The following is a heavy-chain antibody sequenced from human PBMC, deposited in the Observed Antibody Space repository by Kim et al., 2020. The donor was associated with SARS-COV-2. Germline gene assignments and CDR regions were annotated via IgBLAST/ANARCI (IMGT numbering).Heavy chain of an antibody. Sequence: GGSLRLSCAASGFTFSSYGMHWVRQAPGKGLEWVAVISYDGSNKYYADSVKGRFTISRDNSKNTLYLQMNSLRAEDTAVYYCAKAKHGEWLRFKTYYYYGMDVWGQGTTVTVSS. J-gene: IGHJ6*02. CDR2: ISYDGSNK. D-gene: IGHD5-12*01. V-gene: IGHV3-30*18. CDR1: GFTFSSYG. CDR3: AKAKHGEWLRFKTYYYYGMDV.